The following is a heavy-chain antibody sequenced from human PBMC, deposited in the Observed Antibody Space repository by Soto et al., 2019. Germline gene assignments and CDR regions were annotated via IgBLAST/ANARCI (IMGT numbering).Heavy chain of an antibody. CDR1: GYTFTSYS. Sequence: GASVKVSCKASGYTFTSYSMHWVRQAPGQRLEWMGWINAGNGNTKYSQKFQGRVTITRDTSASTAYMELSSLRSEDTAVYYCARTYYYDSSGYYFDYWGQGTLVTVSS. CDR3: ARTYYYDSSGYYFDY. D-gene: IGHD3-22*01. CDR2: INAGNGNT. V-gene: IGHV1-3*01. J-gene: IGHJ4*02.